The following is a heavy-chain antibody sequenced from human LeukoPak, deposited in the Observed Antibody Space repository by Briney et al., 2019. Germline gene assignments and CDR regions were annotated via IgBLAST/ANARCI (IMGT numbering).Heavy chain of an antibody. D-gene: IGHD1-14*01. Sequence: GGSLRLTCAACSFTFTNHWMHWIRQAPGKGPMWVSRIDFDGTITTYADSVEGRFTISRDNTKNMLYLQMNSLRVDDTAVYYCARDLTWNQVDFWGQGTLVTVSS. V-gene: IGHV3-74*01. CDR1: SFTFTNHW. J-gene: IGHJ4*02. CDR3: ARDLTWNQVDF. CDR2: IDFDGTIT.